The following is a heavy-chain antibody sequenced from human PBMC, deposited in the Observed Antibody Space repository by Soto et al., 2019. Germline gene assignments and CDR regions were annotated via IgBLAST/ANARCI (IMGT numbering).Heavy chain of an antibody. CDR2: INNGGGT. D-gene: IGHD6-19*01. J-gene: IGHJ4*02. V-gene: IGHV1-2*02. CDR1: QYTVTNFY. Sequence: GHSGTIDCKTSQYTVTNFYLHWVRQAPGQRPEWMGWINNGGGTIYAQKFQGRLTMTRDTSITTAYMELSRLSSDDTAFYYCATSSDWSPLLDYWGQGTLVTVSS. CDR3: ATSSDWSPLLDY.